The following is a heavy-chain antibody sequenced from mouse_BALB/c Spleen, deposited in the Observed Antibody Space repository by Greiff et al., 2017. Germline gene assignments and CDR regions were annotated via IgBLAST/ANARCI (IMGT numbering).Heavy chain of an antibody. Sequence: LVKTGASVKISCKASGYSFTGYYMHWVKQSHGKSLEWIGYISCYNGATSYNQKFKGKATLTADKSSSTAYMQLSSLTSEDSAVYFCARGLTMITTLYYAMDYWGQGTSVTVSS. J-gene: IGHJ4*01. V-gene: IGHV1S34*01. CDR2: ISCYNGAT. CDR3: ARGLTMITTLYYAMDY. CDR1: GYSFTGYY. D-gene: IGHD2-4*01.